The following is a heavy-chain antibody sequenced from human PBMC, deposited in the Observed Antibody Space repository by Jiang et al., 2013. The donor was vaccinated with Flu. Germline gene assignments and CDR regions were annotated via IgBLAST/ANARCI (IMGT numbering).Heavy chain of an antibody. CDR1: GYTFTSYG. CDR2: ISAYNGNT. D-gene: IGHD5-12*01. V-gene: IGHV1-18*04. CDR3: ARVGVFGGYDGNWFDP. J-gene: IGHJ5*02. Sequence: SVKVSCKASGYTFTSYGISWVRKAPGQGLEWMGWISAYNGNTNYAQKLQGRVTMTTDTSTSTAYMELRSLRSDDTAVYYCARVGVFGGYDGNWFDPWGRGTLVTVSS.